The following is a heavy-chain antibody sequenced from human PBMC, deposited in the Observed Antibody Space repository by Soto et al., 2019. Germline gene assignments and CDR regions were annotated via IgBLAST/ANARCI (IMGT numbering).Heavy chain of an antibody. Sequence: ASAKVSCKASGYTFTAYDINWVRQAPGQGLEWMGWINPNSGGTNYAQKFQGWVTMTRDTSISTAYMELSRLRSDDTAVYYCARFPDTAMNQGYYYGMDVWGQGTTVTVSS. CDR2: INPNSGGT. V-gene: IGHV1-2*04. D-gene: IGHD5-18*01. CDR1: GYTFTAYD. J-gene: IGHJ6*02. CDR3: ARFPDTAMNQGYYYGMDV.